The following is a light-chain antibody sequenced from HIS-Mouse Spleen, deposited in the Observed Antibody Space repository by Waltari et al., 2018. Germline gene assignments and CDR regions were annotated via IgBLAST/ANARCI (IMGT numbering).Light chain of an antibody. Sequence: AIQLTQSPSSLSASVGDRVTITCRASQGISSALDWYQQKPGKAPKLLIYDASSLESGVPARFSGSGSGTDFTLTISSLQPEDFATYYCQQFNSYQTFGGGTKVEIK. CDR3: QQFNSYQT. CDR2: DAS. V-gene: IGKV1-13*02. CDR1: QGISSA. J-gene: IGKJ4*01.